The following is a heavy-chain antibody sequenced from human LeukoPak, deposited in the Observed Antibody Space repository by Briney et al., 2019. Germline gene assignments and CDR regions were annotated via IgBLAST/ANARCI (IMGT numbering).Heavy chain of an antibody. CDR2: ISYDGSNK. CDR3: ATSYSSSWYDY. Sequence: PGGSLRLSCAASGLTFSSYGMHWVRQAPGKGLEWVAVISYDGSNKYYADSVKGRFTISRDNSKNTLYLQMNSLRAEDTAVYYCATSYSSSWYDYWGQGTLVTVSS. D-gene: IGHD6-13*01. J-gene: IGHJ4*02. CDR1: GLTFSSYG. V-gene: IGHV3-30*03.